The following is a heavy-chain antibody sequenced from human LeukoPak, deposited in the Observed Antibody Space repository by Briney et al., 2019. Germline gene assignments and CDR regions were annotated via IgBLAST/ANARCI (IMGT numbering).Heavy chain of an antibody. Sequence: PGGSLRLTRAASGLILSDHTLDWVRQAPGKGLEWVGRSGNKVNSYSTEYAASVKGRFTISRDDSRNSLYLQMNSLKTEDTAVYSCLRGSYLANWGQRTLVTVSS. CDR2: SGNKVNSYST. J-gene: IGHJ4*02. V-gene: IGHV3-72*01. CDR3: LRGSYLAN. CDR1: GLILSDHT. D-gene: IGHD2-15*01.